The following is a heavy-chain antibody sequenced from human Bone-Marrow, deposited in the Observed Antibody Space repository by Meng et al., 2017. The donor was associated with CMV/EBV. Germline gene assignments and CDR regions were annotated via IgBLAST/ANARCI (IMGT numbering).Heavy chain of an antibody. V-gene: IGHV4-59*01. Sequence: SETLSLTCTVSGGSISSYYWSWIRQPPGKGLEWIGYIYYSGSTNYNPSLKSRVTISVDTSKNQFSLKLSSVTAADTAVYYCARGDGYYYGMDVWGQGTTVPSP. CDR1: GGSISSYY. J-gene: IGHJ6*02. D-gene: IGHD5-24*01. CDR2: IYYSGST. CDR3: ARGDGYYYGMDV.